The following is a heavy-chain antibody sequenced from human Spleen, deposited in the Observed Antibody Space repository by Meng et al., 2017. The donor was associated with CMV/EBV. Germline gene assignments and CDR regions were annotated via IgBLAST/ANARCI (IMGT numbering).Heavy chain of an antibody. CDR2: ISTSDSTI. V-gene: IGHV3-48*03. CDR1: GFIFSDYE. J-gene: IGHJ5*02. CDR3: ARDPVDKADHWFDP. Sequence: GGSLRLSCAASGFIFSDYEMNWVRQAPGKGLEWVSYISTSDSTIYYADSVKGRFTISRDNSKNSLYLQMNSLRAEDTAVYYCARDPVDKADHWFDPWGQGTLVTVSS. D-gene: IGHD5-18*01.